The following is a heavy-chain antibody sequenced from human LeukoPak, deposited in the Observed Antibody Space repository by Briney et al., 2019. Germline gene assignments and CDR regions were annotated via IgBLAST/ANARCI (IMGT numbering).Heavy chain of an antibody. CDR3: ARGRYYYDSSGTNFGDAFDI. J-gene: IGHJ3*02. D-gene: IGHD3-22*01. Sequence: PGGSLRLSCAASGFTFDDYGMSWVRQAPGKGLEWVSGINWNGGSTGYADSVKGRFTISRDNAKNSLYLQMNSLRAEDTALYYCARGRYYYDSSGTNFGDAFDIWGQGTMVTVSS. CDR2: INWNGGST. V-gene: IGHV3-20*04. CDR1: GFTFDDYG.